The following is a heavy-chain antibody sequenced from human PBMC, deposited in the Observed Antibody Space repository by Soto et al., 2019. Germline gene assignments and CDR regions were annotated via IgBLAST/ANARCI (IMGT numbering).Heavy chain of an antibody. CDR2: IYNGERT. D-gene: IGHD6-19*01. Sequence: QVHLQESGPGLVKPSETMSLTCTASGASIRNFYWNWVRQFPGKGLEWIGHIYNGERTNYNPSLKSXXXXSXDXXXXXXXXXLSSVTVADTAVYYCAQTTGWPGFDYWGQGTLVAVSS. J-gene: IGHJ4*02. CDR1: GASIRNFY. V-gene: IGHV4-59*01. CDR3: AQTTGWPGFDY.